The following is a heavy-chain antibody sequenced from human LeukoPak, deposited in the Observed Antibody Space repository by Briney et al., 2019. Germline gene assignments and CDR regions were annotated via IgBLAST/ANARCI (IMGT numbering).Heavy chain of an antibody. J-gene: IGHJ5*02. V-gene: IGHV1-18*01. CDR3: ARVSRQQLVSSWFDP. CDR2: ISAYNGNT. CDR1: GYTVTRYG. Sequence: ASVKVFCKASGYTVTRYGISWVRQAPGQGLEWMGWISAYNGNTNYAQKLQGRVTMTTDTSTSTAYMELRSLRSDDTAVYYCARVSRQQLVSSWFDPWGQGTLVTVSS. D-gene: IGHD6-13*01.